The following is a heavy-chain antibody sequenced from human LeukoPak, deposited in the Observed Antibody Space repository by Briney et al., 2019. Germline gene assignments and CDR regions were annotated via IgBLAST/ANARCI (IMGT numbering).Heavy chain of an antibody. D-gene: IGHD1-26*01. CDR1: GFTFSSHG. CDR2: INWNGGST. J-gene: IGHJ3*02. V-gene: IGHV3-20*04. Sequence: PGGSLRLSCAASGFTFSSHGINWVRQAPGKGLEWVSGINWNGGSTGYADSVKGRFTISRDNAKNSLYLQMNSLRAEDTALYYCANLVGATANDAFDIWGQGTMVTVSS. CDR3: ANLVGATANDAFDI.